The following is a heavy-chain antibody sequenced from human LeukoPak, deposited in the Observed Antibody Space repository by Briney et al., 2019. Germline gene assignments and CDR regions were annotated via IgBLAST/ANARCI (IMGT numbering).Heavy chain of an antibody. CDR1: GFTFSSYG. J-gene: IGHJ5*02. CDR3: AKDSGNWFDP. CDR2: ISYDGSNK. Sequence: GGSLRLSCAASGFTFSSYGMHWVCQAPGKGLEWVAVISYDGSNKYYADSVKGRFTISRDNSKSTLYLQMNSLRAEDTAVYYCAKDSGNWFDPWGQGTLVTVSS. D-gene: IGHD3-10*01. V-gene: IGHV3-30*18.